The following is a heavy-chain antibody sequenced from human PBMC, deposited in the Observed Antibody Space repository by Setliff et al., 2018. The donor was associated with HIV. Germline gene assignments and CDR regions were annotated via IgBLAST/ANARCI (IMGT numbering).Heavy chain of an antibody. CDR2: IWPTDSDT. D-gene: IGHD2-15*01. V-gene: IGHV5-51*01. J-gene: IGHJ6*03. Sequence: GESLKISCQGSEYSFTNYWVGWVRQMPDKGLEWMGLIWPTDSDTIYSPSFQGQVTLSADKSISTVYLQWSSLKAPDTAMYYCARVVGLWPPPYYNYYLDVWGKGTTVTVSS. CDR3: ARVVGLWPPPYYNYYLDV. CDR1: EYSFTNYW.